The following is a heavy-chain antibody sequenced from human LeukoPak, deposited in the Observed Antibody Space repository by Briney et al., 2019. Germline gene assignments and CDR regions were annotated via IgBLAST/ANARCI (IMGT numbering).Heavy chain of an antibody. V-gene: IGHV4-39*01. CDR2: IYYSGNN. CDR1: GGSISSSSYY. J-gene: IGHJ4*02. CDR3: ARSKDLFYYDSSGVIGDLFDY. D-gene: IGHD3-22*01. Sequence: SETLSLTCTVSGGSISSSSYYWGWIRQPPGKGLEWIGSIYYSGNNYYNPSPKSRVTISVDTSKNQFSLKLSSVTAADTAVYYCARSKDLFYYDSSGVIGDLFDYWGQGTLVTVSS.